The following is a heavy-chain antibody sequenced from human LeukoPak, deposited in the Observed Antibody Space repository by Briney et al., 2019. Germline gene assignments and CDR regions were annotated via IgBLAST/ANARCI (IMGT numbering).Heavy chain of an antibody. CDR2: INHSGST. CDR1: GGSFSGYY. Sequence: SETLSLTCAVYGGSFSGYYWSWIRQPPGKGLEWIGEINHSGSTNYNPSLKSRVTISVDMSKNQFSLKLSSVTAADTAVYYCARDRNYYGSGSYPRAGYFQHWGQGTLVTVSS. CDR3: ARDRNYYGSGSYPRAGYFQH. V-gene: IGHV4-34*01. J-gene: IGHJ1*01. D-gene: IGHD3-10*01.